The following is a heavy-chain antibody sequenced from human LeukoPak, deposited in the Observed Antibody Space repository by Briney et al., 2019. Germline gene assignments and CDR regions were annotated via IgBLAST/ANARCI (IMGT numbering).Heavy chain of an antibody. CDR3: VGQKGSTSGGGLDP. J-gene: IGHJ5*02. CDR1: GGSISSGGYY. V-gene: IGHV4-61*08. CDR2: IYYSGTT. Sequence: PSQTLSLTCTVSGGSISSGGYYWSWIRQPPGKGLEWIGSIYYSGTTNCNPSLKSRVSISLDTSKNQFSLKLSSVTAADTAVYYCVGQKGSTSGGGLDPWGQGTLVTVSS. D-gene: IGHD6-19*01.